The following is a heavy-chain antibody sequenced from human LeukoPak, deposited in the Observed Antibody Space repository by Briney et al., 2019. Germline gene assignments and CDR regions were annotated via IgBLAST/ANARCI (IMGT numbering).Heavy chain of an antibody. CDR3: ARDPVVPATSMQFDWYFDL. D-gene: IGHD2-21*02. Sequence: SETLSLTCTVSGGSISSGSYYWSWIRQPAGKGLEWIGRIYTSGSTNYNPSLKSRVTISVDTSKNQFSLKLSSVTAADTAVYYCARDPVVPATSMQFDWYFDLWGRGTLVTVSS. J-gene: IGHJ2*01. CDR2: IYTSGST. CDR1: GGSISSGSYY. V-gene: IGHV4-61*02.